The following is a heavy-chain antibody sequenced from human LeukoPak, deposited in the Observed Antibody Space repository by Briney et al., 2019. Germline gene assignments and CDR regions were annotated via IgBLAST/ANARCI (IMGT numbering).Heavy chain of an antibody. Sequence: GGSLRLSCAASGFTFSSYAMHWVRQAPGKGLEWVAVISYDGSNKYYADPVKGRFTISRDNSKNTLYLQMNSLRAEDTAVYYCARGDYFDYWGQGTLVTVSS. V-gene: IGHV3-30-3*01. CDR1: GFTFSSYA. J-gene: IGHJ4*02. CDR2: ISYDGSNK. CDR3: ARGDYFDY.